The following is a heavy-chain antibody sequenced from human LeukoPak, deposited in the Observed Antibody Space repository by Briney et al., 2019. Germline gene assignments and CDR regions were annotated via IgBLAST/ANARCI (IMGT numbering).Heavy chain of an antibody. CDR1: GFTFSSYA. D-gene: IGHD4-17*01. CDR2: ISGSGGST. CDR3: AKDDYGDLDYFDY. Sequence: GGSLRLSCAASGFTFSSYAMSWVRQAPGRGLEWVSAISGSGGSTYYADSVKGRFTISRDNSKNTLYLQMNSLRAEDTAVYYCAKDDYGDLDYFDYWGQGTLVTVSS. V-gene: IGHV3-23*01. J-gene: IGHJ4*02.